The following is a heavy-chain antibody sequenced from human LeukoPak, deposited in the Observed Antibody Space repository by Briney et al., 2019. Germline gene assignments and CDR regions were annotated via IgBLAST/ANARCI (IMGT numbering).Heavy chain of an antibody. J-gene: IGHJ4*02. V-gene: IGHV3-23*01. CDR1: GFTFSNAW. CDR3: AKSEEVVTTYFDY. Sequence: PGGSLRLSCAASGFTFSNAWMSWVRQAPGKGLEWVSAISGSGGSTYYADSVKGRFTISRDNSKNTLYLQMNSLRAEDTAVYYCAKSEEVVTTYFDYWGQGTLVTVSS. CDR2: ISGSGGST. D-gene: IGHD3-22*01.